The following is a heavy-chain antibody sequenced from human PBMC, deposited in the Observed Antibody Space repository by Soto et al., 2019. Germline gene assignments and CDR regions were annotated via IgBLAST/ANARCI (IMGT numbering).Heavy chain of an antibody. Sequence: GGSLRLSCAASGFSFKNYGIRWVRQAPGKGLERVAVIWFDGSVEYYADSVQGRFTISRDNAKNTVYLLMNTLRAEDTAIYYWARARYSYSSGLVQAGSFYFFGMDVWGPGATVTVSS. CDR1: GFSFKNYG. J-gene: IGHJ6*02. CDR3: ARARYSYSSGLVQAGSFYFFGMDV. D-gene: IGHD6-19*01. CDR2: IWFDGSVE. V-gene: IGHV3-33*01.